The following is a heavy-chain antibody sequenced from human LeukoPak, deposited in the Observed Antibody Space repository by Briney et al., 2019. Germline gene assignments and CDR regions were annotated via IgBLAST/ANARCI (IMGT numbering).Heavy chain of an antibody. J-gene: IGHJ4*02. Sequence: PSETLSLTCTVSGGLISRYYWSRIRQPAGKGLEWIGRIYTSGSTNYNPSLKSRVTMSVDASKNQFSLKLSSVTAADTAVYYCASYDFWSGYDTYYFDYWGQGTLGTVSS. CDR2: IYTSGST. D-gene: IGHD3-3*01. CDR3: ASYDFWSGYDTYYFDY. CDR1: GGLISRYY. V-gene: IGHV4-4*07.